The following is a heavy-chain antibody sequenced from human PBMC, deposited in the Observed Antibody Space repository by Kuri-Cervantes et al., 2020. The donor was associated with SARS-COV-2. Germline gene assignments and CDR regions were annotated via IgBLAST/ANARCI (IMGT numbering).Heavy chain of an antibody. J-gene: IGHJ4*02. CDR2: INPNSGGT. D-gene: IGHD2-8*01. CDR1: GYTFTGYY. CDR3: ARGGGTRVLMVGLGWRGGGLLDF. V-gene: IGHV1-2*04. Sequence: ASVKVSCKASGYTFTGYYMHWVRQAPGQGLEWMGWINPNSGGTNYAQKFQGWVTMTRDTSLTTGYMELTRLTSDDPAVYYCARGGGTRVLMVGLGWRGGGLLDFWGQGTLVTVSS.